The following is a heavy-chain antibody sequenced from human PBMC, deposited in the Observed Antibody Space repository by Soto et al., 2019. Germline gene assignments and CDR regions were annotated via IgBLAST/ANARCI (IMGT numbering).Heavy chain of an antibody. Sequence: QVQLVESGGGVVKPGRSLRLSCAASGFTFSSYGMHWVRQAPGKGLEWVAVISYDGSNKYYADSVKGRFTISRDNSKNALYLQMNSVRDEDTAVYYWAKEYGYSYVNYYYYGMVVWVHETTITVS. D-gene: IGHD5-18*01. CDR3: AKEYGYSYVNYYYYGMVV. V-gene: IGHV3-30*18. CDR2: ISYDGSNK. CDR1: GFTFSSYG. J-gene: IGHJ6*02.